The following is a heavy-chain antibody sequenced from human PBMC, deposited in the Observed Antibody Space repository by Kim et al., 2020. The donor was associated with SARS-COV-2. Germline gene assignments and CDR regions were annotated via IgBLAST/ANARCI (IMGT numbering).Heavy chain of an antibody. D-gene: IGHD3-10*01. J-gene: IGHJ5*02. CDR1: GGSISSSSYY. CDR2: IYYSGST. V-gene: IGHV4-39*01. CDR3: ARLFGRYYYGSGSGFVP. Sequence: SETLSLTCTVSGGSISSSSYYWGWIRQPPGKGLEWIGSIYYSGSTYYNPSLKSRVTISVDTSKNQFSLKLSSVTAADTAVYYCARLFGRYYYGSGSGFVPWGQGTLVTVSS.